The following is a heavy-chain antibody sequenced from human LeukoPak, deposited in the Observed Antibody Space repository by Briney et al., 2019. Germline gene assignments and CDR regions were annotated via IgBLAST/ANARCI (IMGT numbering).Heavy chain of an antibody. CDR2: IYPGDSDT. D-gene: IGHD3-10*01. CDR3: ARVITDGSGSYYNNWFDP. CDR1: GYSFTSYW. Sequence: HGESLKISCKGSGYSFTSYWIGWVRQMPGKGLEWTGIIYPGDSDTRYSPSFQGQVTISADRSISTAYLQWSSLKASDTAMYYCARVITDGSGSYYNNWFDPWGQGTLVTVSS. J-gene: IGHJ5*02. V-gene: IGHV5-51*01.